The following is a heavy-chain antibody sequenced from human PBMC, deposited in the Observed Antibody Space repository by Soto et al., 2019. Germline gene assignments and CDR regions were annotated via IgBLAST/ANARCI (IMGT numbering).Heavy chain of an antibody. CDR3: ASYHSSGYLRGAFDI. CDR2: IYYSGST. D-gene: IGHD6-19*01. CDR1: YC. V-gene: IGHV4-59*08. Sequence: YCWSRIMKTPGKGLEWIGYIYYSGSTNYNPSLKSRVTISVDTSKNQFSLKLSSVTAADTAVYYCASYHSSGYLRGAFDIWRQGTIVTVSS. J-gene: IGHJ3*02.